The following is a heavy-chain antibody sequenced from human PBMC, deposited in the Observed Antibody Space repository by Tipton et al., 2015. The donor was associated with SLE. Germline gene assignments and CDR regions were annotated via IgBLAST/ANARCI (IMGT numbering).Heavy chain of an antibody. D-gene: IGHD3-16*02. CDR3: AREPIV. Sequence: TLSLTCTVSGGSITSGGYYWTWIRQHPGKGLEWIGYIYHSGYTDYTDYNPSLKSRVTISVDTSKNQFSLKLTSVTAADTAIYYCAREPIVWGQGTLVAVSS. CDR2: IYHSGYTDYT. J-gene: IGHJ4*02. V-gene: IGHV4-31*03. CDR1: GGSITSGGYY.